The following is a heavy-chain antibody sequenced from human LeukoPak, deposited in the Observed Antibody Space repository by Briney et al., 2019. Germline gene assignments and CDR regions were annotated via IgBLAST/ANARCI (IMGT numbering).Heavy chain of an antibody. Sequence: GGSLRLSCAASGFTFSSYAMHGVRQAPGKGLEWVAVISYDGSNKYYADSVKRRFTISRDNSKNTLYLQMNSLRAEDTAVYYCARADYGDYAFDYWGQGTLVTVSS. CDR1: GFTFSSYA. CDR2: ISYDGSNK. D-gene: IGHD4-17*01. CDR3: ARADYGDYAFDY. J-gene: IGHJ4*02. V-gene: IGHV3-30*04.